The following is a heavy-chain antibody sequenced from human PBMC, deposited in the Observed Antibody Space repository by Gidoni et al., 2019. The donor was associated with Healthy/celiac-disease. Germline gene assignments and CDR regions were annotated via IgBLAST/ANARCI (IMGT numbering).Heavy chain of an antibody. CDR2: IKPNRCGT. CDR3: AKVVGVTAPKDYYYYMDV. Sequence: QVQLVQSGAEVQKPGASVKVSCKASGYTFTGYYMQWVRQAPGQGLEWMGWIKPNRCGTNYAQKFHGRVTMTRDTSISTAYMELSKLRSDDTAVYYCAKVVGVTAPKDYYYYMDVWGKGTTVTVSS. D-gene: IGHD2-2*01. V-gene: IGHV1-2*02. CDR1: GYTFTGYY. J-gene: IGHJ6*03.